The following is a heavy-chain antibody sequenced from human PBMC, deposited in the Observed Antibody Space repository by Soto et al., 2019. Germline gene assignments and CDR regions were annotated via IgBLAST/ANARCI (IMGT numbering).Heavy chain of an antibody. CDR1: GGSISSGGYS. CDR2: IYHSGST. V-gene: IGHV4-30-2*01. CDR3: ASLGTATFDI. J-gene: IGHJ3*02. D-gene: IGHD1-7*01. Sequence: PSETLSLTCAVSGGSISSGGYSWSWIRQPPGKGLEWIGYIYHSGSTYYNPSLKSRVTISVDRSKNQFSLKLSSVTAADTAVYYCASLGTATFDIWGQGTMVTVSS.